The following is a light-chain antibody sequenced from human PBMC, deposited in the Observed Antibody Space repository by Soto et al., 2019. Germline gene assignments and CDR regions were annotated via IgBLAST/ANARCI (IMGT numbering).Light chain of an antibody. Sequence: EIVLTQSPGTLSLSPGERATLFCRASQSVSSSYLAWYQQKPGQAPRLLIYGASSRATAIPDRFSGSGSGTDFTLTISRLEPEDFAVYYCQQYGSSGTFGQGTRLEIK. CDR3: QQYGSSGT. V-gene: IGKV3-20*01. CDR2: GAS. CDR1: QSVSSSY. J-gene: IGKJ5*01.